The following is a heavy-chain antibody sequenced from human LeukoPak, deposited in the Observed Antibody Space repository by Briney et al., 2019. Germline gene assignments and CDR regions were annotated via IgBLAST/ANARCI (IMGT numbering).Heavy chain of an antibody. J-gene: IGHJ6*04. CDR1: GDTFNSVA. CDR2: IIPIFGTA. Sequence: SVNVSCKASGDTFNSVALSWVRLAPGQGLEWMGGIIPIFGTANYAQMFLGRVTITSDESTSPAYMEINSLTSEDTAVYYCARLSDPSKSPGPLDIWGKGTTVTVSS. D-gene: IGHD4-11*01. CDR3: ARLSDPSKSPGPLDI. V-gene: IGHV1-69*01.